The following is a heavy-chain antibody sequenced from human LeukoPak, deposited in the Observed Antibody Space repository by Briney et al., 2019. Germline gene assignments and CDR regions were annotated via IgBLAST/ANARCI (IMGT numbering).Heavy chain of an antibody. J-gene: IGHJ3*02. V-gene: IGHV4-4*09. Sequence: SETLSLTCTVSGGSISSYYWSWIRQPPGKGLEWIGYIYTSGSTNYNPSLKSRITISVDTSKTQFSLKLSSVTAADTAVYYCAKLETDAFDIWGQGTMVTVSS. CDR3: AKLETDAFDI. D-gene: IGHD4-23*01. CDR1: GGSISSYY. CDR2: IYTSGST.